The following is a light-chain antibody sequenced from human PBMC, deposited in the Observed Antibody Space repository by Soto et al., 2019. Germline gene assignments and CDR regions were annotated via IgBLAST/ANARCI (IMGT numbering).Light chain of an antibody. Sequence: QPVLTQPPSVSGAPGQRVTISCTGGTSNIGADFDVHWYQSLPGTAPKLLIYNNSNRPSGVPDRFSGSKSGTSASLAITGLQAEDEADYYCQSYDSSLSAYVFGTGTKVTVL. CDR3: QSYDSSLSAYV. CDR2: NNS. CDR1: TSNIGADFD. V-gene: IGLV1-40*01. J-gene: IGLJ1*01.